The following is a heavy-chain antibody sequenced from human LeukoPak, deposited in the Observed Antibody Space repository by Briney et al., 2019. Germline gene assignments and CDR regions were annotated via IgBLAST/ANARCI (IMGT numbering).Heavy chain of an antibody. D-gene: IGHD2-15*01. V-gene: IGHV1-69*13. Sequence: ASVKVSCKASGGTFSSYAISWVRQAPGQGLEWMGGLIPIFGTADYAQKFQGRVTITADESTYTAYMELSSLRSEDTAMYYCVRNLCSGGSCYGDFDYWGQGTLATVSS. CDR2: LIPIFGTA. J-gene: IGHJ4*02. CDR1: GGTFSSYA. CDR3: VRNLCSGGSCYGDFDY.